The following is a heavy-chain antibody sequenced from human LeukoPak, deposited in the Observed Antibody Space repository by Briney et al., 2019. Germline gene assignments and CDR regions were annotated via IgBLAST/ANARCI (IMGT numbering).Heavy chain of an antibody. Sequence: SETLSLTCTVSGVSISSGGYYWSWIRQHPGKGLEWIGYIYYSGSTYYNPSLKSRVTISVDTSKNQFSLKLSSVTAADTAVYYCARMGYYYGSGSYNWFDPWGQGTLVTVSS. CDR2: IYYSGST. CDR1: GVSISSGGYY. D-gene: IGHD3-10*01. V-gene: IGHV4-31*03. CDR3: ARMGYYYGSGSYNWFDP. J-gene: IGHJ5*02.